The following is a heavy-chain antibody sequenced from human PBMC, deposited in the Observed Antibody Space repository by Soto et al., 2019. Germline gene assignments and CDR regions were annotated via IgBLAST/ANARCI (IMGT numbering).Heavy chain of an antibody. CDR3: STRAYDTNGYYRFDP. J-gene: IGHJ5*01. CDR2: INHSGRV. CDR1: SGSFSGHS. D-gene: IGHD3-22*01. Sequence: LSLTCAVYSGSFSGHSWTWIRQSPGKGLEWIGDINHSGRVNYSPSLKSRVTISLDTSKNQFSLTLSAVTAADTAMYYCSTRAYDTNGYYRFDPWGQGTLVTVSS. V-gene: IGHV4-34*01.